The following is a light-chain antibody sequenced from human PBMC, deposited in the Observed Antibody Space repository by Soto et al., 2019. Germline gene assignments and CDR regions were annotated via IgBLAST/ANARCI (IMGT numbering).Light chain of an antibody. CDR1: QSISSW. CDR3: QRSIGGFT. Sequence: DIQMTQSPSTLSASVGDRVTITCRASQSISSWLAWYQQKPGKAPKLLIYKASSLESGVPSKFSGSGSGTEITLTISSLQPDDFATYYCQRSIGGFTFGPGTKVDIK. CDR2: KAS. V-gene: IGKV1-5*03. J-gene: IGKJ3*01.